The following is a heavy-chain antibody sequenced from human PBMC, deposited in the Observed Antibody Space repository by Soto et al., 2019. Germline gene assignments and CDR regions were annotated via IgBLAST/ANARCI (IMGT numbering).Heavy chain of an antibody. D-gene: IGHD3-9*01. V-gene: IGHV1-3*01. CDR2: INAGNGNT. CDR1: GYTFTSYA. Sequence: ASVKVSCKASGYTFTSYAMHWVRQAPGQRLEWMGWINAGNGNTKYSQKFQGRVTITRDTSASTAYMELSSLRSEDTAVYYCARGPLYYDNVSGYFGPPCDPWSQGTLVSLSS. J-gene: IGHJ5*02. CDR3: ARGPLYYDNVSGYFGPPCDP.